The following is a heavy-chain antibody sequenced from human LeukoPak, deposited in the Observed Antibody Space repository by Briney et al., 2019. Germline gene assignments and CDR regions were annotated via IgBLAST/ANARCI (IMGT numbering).Heavy chain of an antibody. V-gene: IGHV3-15*01. J-gene: IGHJ4*02. CDR2: IKTKTDGGTT. CDR3: TCRSPPLDY. CDR1: GFTFSRSA. Sequence: GGSLRLSCAVSGFTFSRSAMTWVRQAPGKGLEWVGRIKTKTDGGTTDYAAPVKGRFSISRDDSKNTLYLQMKSLKTEDTAVYYCTCRSPPLDYWGQGTLVTVSS.